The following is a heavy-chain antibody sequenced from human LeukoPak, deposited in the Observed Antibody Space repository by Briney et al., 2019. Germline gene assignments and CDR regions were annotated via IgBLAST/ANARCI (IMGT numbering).Heavy chain of an antibody. CDR3: AKGRDYGDF. Sequence: GGSLTLSCTVSGFTFSSYWMTWVRQVPGKGLQWVANINQDGREKYYMDSMKGRHNISRDNTENSVFLQLTSLRPEDTGIYFCAKGRDYGDFWGQGTLVAVSS. J-gene: IGHJ4*02. V-gene: IGHV3-7*01. CDR1: GFTFSSYW. CDR2: INQDGREK.